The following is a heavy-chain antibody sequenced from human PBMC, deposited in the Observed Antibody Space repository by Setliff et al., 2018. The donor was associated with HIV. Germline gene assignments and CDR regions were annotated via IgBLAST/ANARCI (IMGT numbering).Heavy chain of an antibody. J-gene: IGHJ4*02. CDR3: ARARSDWYNVRPYYFDL. D-gene: IGHD6-19*01. CDR1: GGSISSGSYY. CDR2: IYTSGST. V-gene: IGHV4-61*09. Sequence: PSETLSLTCTVSGGSISSGSYYWSWIRQPAGKGLEWIGHIYTSGSTNYNPSLKSRVTISVDTSKNQFSLTLSSVTAADTAVYYCARARSDWYNVRPYYFDLWGQGTPVTVSS.